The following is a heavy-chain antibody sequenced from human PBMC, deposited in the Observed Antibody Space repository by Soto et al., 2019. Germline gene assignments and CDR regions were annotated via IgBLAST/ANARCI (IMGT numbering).Heavy chain of an antibody. CDR1: GGSMKTTNW. CDR3: TKDEAGSPFRY. J-gene: IGHJ4*02. V-gene: IGHV4-4*02. D-gene: IGHD3-10*01. Sequence: VQLRESGPGQVKTSGTLSLTCAVSGGSMKTTNWWSWVRQPPAKGLEWIGEVFHGGITLYNPSLKSRATVSVDTSKNQFFLNLASVTAADTAVYYCTKDEAGSPFRYWGQGALVTVSS. CDR2: VFHGGIT.